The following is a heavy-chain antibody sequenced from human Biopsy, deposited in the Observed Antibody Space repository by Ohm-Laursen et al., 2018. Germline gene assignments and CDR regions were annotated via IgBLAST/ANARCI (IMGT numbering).Heavy chain of an antibody. CDR1: GDSINSSY. CDR2: ISNSGNT. CDR3: ARRGGGGRSFDY. J-gene: IGHJ4*02. Sequence: GTLSLTWAVSGDSINSSYWSWIRQAPGKGLEWIGFISNSGNTNYNPSLKSRVAISADTSKNQFSLKLGSVTVADTAVFYCARRGGGGRSFDYWGQGSLVTVSS. D-gene: IGHD2-15*01. V-gene: IGHV4-59*08.